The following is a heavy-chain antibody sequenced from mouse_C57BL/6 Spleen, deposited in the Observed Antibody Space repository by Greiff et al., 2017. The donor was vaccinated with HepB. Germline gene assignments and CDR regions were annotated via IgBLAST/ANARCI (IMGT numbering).Heavy chain of an antibody. CDR2: IYPGDGDT. CDR1: GYAFSSSW. CDR3: AKMPYYYGSSPFDY. J-gene: IGHJ2*01. V-gene: IGHV1-82*01. D-gene: IGHD1-1*01. Sequence: QVQLQQSGPELVKPGASVKISCKASGYAFSSSWMNWVKQRPGKGLAWIGRIYPGDGDTNYNGKFKGKATLTAAKSSSTAYMQLSSLTSEDSSVYFCAKMPYYYGSSPFDYWGQGTTLTVAS.